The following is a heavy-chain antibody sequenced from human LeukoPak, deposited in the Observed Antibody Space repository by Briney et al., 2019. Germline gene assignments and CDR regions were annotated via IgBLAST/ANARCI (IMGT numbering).Heavy chain of an antibody. Sequence: PGGSLRLSCSASGFPFSRYAMHWVRQAPGKGLEYVSAISSNGGSTYYADSVKGRFTISRDNSKNTLYLQMSSLRAEDTAVYYCARDSIYDSSGYYYPYYFDYWGQGTLVTVSS. CDR1: GFPFSRYA. V-gene: IGHV3-64D*06. CDR2: ISSNGGST. D-gene: IGHD3-22*01. CDR3: ARDSIYDSSGYYYPYYFDY. J-gene: IGHJ4*02.